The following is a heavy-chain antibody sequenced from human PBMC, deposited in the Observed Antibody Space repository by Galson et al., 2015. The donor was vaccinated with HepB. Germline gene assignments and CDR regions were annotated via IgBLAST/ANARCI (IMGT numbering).Heavy chain of an antibody. CDR1: GFTFSSYS. V-gene: IGHV3-21*01. CDR3: ARDGAVAGTVDY. Sequence: SLRLSCAASGFTFSSYSMNWVRQAPGKGLEWVSSISSSSSYIYYADSVKGRFTISRDNAKNSLYLQMNSLRAEDTAVFYCARDGAVAGTVDYWGQGTLVTVSS. J-gene: IGHJ4*02. D-gene: IGHD6-19*01. CDR2: ISSSSSYI.